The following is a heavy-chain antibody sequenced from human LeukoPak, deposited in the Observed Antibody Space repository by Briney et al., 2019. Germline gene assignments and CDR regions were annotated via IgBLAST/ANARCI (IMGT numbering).Heavy chain of an antibody. J-gene: IGHJ4*02. D-gene: IGHD3-22*01. CDR3: AHSLYDSSGYYFFDY. CDR2: NYWNDDK. CDR1: GFSLSTSGVG. V-gene: IGHV2-5*01. Sequence: SGPTLVKPTQTLTLTCTFSGFSLSTSGVGVGWIRQPPGKALEWLALNYWNDDKRYSPSLKRRLTITKDTSKYRVVLTMTNMDPVDTATYYCAHSLYDSSGYYFFDYWGQGTLVTVSS.